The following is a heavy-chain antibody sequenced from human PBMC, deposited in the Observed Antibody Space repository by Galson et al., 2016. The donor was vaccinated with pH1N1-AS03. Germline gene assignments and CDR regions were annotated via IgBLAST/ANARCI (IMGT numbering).Heavy chain of an antibody. Sequence: SLRLSCAASGFTFKNYAMTWVRQAPGKGLEWVSGLSGSGTPTFYAGSVKGRFTISRDNSKNTLYLQMNSLRAEDTAVYYCAKAKSTSTNEVVSPFDYWGQGTLVPVSS. CDR1: GFTFKNYA. CDR3: AKAKSTSTNEVVSPFDY. CDR2: LSGSGTPT. D-gene: IGHD3-22*01. V-gene: IGHV3-23*01. J-gene: IGHJ4*02.